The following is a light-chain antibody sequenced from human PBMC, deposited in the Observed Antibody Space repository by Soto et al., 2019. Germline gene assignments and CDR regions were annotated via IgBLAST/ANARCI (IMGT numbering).Light chain of an antibody. Sequence: DIMLTQSPSSLSASVGDRVTITCRASQSISTYLNWYQQKPGTAPKLLIYASYTLQSGVPPRFSGSGSGTDFTLIISSLEPEDFAVYYCQQRFNWPWTFGQGTKVDIK. CDR1: QSISTY. CDR2: ASY. V-gene: IGKV1-39*01. CDR3: QQRFNWPWT. J-gene: IGKJ1*01.